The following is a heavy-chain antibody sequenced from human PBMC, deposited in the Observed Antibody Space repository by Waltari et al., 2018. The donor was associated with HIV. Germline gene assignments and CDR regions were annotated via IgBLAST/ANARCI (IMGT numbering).Heavy chain of an antibody. CDR3: ARPSRQTSLTGSWFDP. J-gene: IGHJ5*02. V-gene: IGHV4-39*01. CDR2: IDYTAST. CDR1: GGSIGTTSYY. D-gene: IGHD3-10*01. Sequence: QLHLQESGPGLIKPSATLSLTCTVSGGSIGTTSYYYAWIRQPPGKGLEWIGNIDYTASTDYNPSLESRVTISVDTSKNQISLSLTSVTTADTAVYYCARPSRQTSLTGSWFDPWGQGTLVTVSS.